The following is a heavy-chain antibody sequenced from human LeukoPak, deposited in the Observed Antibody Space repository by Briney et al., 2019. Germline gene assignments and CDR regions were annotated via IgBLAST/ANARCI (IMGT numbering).Heavy chain of an antibody. CDR1: GFTFSSYG. Sequence: GGSLRLSCAASGFTFSSYGMHWVRQAPGKGLEWVAVISYDGSNKYYADSVKGRFTISRDNSKNTLYLQMNSLRAEDTAVYCCAPGILTGYSYWGQGTLVTVSS. CDR3: APGILTGYSY. J-gene: IGHJ4*02. CDR2: ISYDGSNK. D-gene: IGHD3-9*01. V-gene: IGHV3-30*03.